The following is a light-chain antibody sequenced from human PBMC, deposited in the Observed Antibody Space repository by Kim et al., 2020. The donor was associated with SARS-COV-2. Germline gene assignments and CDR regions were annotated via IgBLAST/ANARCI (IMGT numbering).Light chain of an antibody. CDR2: LAS. CDR1: QSINTW. J-gene: IGKJ2*01. Sequence: DIQMTQSPSTLSASVGDRVTITCRASQSINTWLAWYQQKPGKAPKLLIYLASTLESGAPPRFSGSGSGTEFTLTINSLQPDDFATYYCQHYSRFPYTFGQGTKLEI. V-gene: IGKV1-5*03. CDR3: QHYSRFPYT.